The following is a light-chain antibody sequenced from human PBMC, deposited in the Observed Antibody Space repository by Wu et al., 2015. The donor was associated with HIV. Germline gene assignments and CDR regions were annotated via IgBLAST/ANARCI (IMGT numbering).Light chain of an antibody. V-gene: IGKV1-5*03. CDR2: KAS. CDR1: QGISSW. Sequence: DIHMTQSPSTLSASVGDRVTITCRASQGISSWLAWYQQKPGQPPKLLIYKASTLESGVPSRFSGRGSGTEFTLTISSLQPDDFATYYCQQYKTYPWTFGQGTKVEIK. J-gene: IGKJ1*01. CDR3: QQYKTYPWT.